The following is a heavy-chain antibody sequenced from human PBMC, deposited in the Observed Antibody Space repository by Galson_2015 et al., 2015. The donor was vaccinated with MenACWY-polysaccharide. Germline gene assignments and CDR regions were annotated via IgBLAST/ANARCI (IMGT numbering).Heavy chain of an antibody. D-gene: IGHD1-26*01. CDR3: ARVEKYSGSYYILH. CDR1: GYSISSGYY. V-gene: IGHV4-38-2*01. CDR2: IYHSGST. Sequence: SETLSLTCAVSGYSISSGYYWGWIRQPPGKGLEWIGSIYHSGSTYYNLSLKSRVTISVDTSKNQFSLKLSSVTAADTAVYYCARVEKYSGSYYILHWGQGTLVTVSS. J-gene: IGHJ4*02.